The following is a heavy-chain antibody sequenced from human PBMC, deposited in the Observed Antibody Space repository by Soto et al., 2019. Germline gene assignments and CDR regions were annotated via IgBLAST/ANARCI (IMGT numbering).Heavy chain of an antibody. V-gene: IGHV1-3*01. J-gene: IGHJ4*02. D-gene: IGHD3-22*01. Sequence: PGQRLEWMGWINAGNGNTKYSHKFQGRVTITRDTSASTAYMELSSLCSEDTAVYYCERSSGYYFTDDDWGQGNLVTVSA. CDR2: INAGNGNT. CDR3: ERSSGYYFTDDD.